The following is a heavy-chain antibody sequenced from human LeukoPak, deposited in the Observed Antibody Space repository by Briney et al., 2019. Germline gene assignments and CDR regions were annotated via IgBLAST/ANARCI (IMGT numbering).Heavy chain of an antibody. Sequence: PGGSLRLSCAASGFTFSRYAMNWVRQAPGKGLEWVSSISSSSSYIYYADSVKGRFTISRDNAKNSLYLQMNSLRAEDTAVYYCARSISYGDYGGYWGQGTLVTVSS. CDR1: GFTFSRYA. CDR2: ISSSSSYI. J-gene: IGHJ4*02. CDR3: ARSISYGDYGGY. D-gene: IGHD4-17*01. V-gene: IGHV3-21*01.